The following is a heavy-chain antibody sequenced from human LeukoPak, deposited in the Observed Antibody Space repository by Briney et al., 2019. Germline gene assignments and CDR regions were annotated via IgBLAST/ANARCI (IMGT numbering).Heavy chain of an antibody. CDR2: IYSGYSDT. CDR1: GYSFTSYC. CDR3: ARDWAYCSSTSCYPYYGMDV. V-gene: IGHV5-51*01. J-gene: IGHJ6*02. Sequence: PGESLKIPLYGSGYSFTSYCIGWVRPMPGKGLEWMGIIYSGYSDTRYSPSFQGQVTISADKSISTAYLQWSSLKASDTAMYYCARDWAYCSSTSCYPYYGMDVWGQGTTVTVSS. D-gene: IGHD2-2*01.